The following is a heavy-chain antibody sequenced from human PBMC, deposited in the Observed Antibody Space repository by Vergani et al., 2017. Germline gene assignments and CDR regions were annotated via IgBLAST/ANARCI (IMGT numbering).Heavy chain of an antibody. V-gene: IGHV3-48*04. J-gene: IGHJ4*02. CDR3: ARTGGQLVSGY. Sequence: EVQLVESGGGLVQPGGSLRLSCAASGSTFSSYAMNWVRQAPGKGLEWVSYISSSGSTIYYADSVKGRFTISRDNAKNSLYLQMNSLRAEDTAVYYCARTGGQLVSGYWGQGTLVTVSS. CDR1: GSTFSSYA. D-gene: IGHD6-6*01. CDR2: ISSSGSTI.